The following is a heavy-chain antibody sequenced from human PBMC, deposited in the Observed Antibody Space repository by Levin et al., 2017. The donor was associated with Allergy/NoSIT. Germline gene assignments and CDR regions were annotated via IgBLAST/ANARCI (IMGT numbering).Heavy chain of an antibody. J-gene: IGHJ6*02. Sequence: GGSLRLSCTASGFTFGDYAMSWFRQAPGKGLEWVGFIRSKAYGGTTEYAASVKGRFTISRDDSKSIAYLQMNSLKTEDTAVYYCTRGDVGYCSGGSCYGENYYGMDVWGQGTTVTVSS. CDR2: IRSKAYGGTT. V-gene: IGHV3-49*03. CDR1: GFTFGDYA. D-gene: IGHD2-15*01. CDR3: TRGDVGYCSGGSCYGENYYGMDV.